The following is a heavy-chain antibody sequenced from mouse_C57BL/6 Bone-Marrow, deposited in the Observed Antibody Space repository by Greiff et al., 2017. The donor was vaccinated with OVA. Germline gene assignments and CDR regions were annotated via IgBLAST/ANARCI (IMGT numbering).Heavy chain of an antibody. CDR3: ARGENMVTTWFAY. CDR1: GFSLTSYG. J-gene: IGHJ3*01. CDR2: IWSGGST. V-gene: IGHV2-2*01. D-gene: IGHD2-1*01. Sequence: VMLVESGPGLVQPSQSLSITCTVSGFSLTSYGVHWVRQSPGKGLEWLGVIWSGGSTDYNAAFISRLSISKDNSKSQVFFKMNSLQADDTAIYYCARGENMVTTWFAYWGQGTLVTVSA.